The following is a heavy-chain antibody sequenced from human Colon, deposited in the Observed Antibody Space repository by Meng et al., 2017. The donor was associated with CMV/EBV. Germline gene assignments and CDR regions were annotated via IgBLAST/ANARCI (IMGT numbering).Heavy chain of an antibody. CDR1: GDSMTLYY. D-gene: IGHD5-12*01. CDR3: ARDSRGFLDY. CDR2: IYDRGRP. Sequence: GSLRLSCTVSGDSMTLYYWTRIRQSPGKGLEFIGNIYDRGRPSYESSLKSRVTIAQDTSKTQFSLKLKSVTAADTAIYYCARDSRGFLDYWGQGILVTVSS. J-gene: IGHJ4*02. V-gene: IGHV4-59*01.